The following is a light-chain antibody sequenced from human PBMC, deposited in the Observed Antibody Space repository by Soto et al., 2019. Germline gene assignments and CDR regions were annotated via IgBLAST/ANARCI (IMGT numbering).Light chain of an antibody. J-gene: IGLJ2*01. CDR2: EVT. Sequence: SALTQPASVSGSPGQSITISCTGTSNDVGGYNYVSWYQQHPGKAPKLMIYEVTNRPSGVSNRFSGSKSGNTASLTISGLQAEDEADYYCSSYTSSSTVLFGGGTKVTVL. CDR3: SSYTSSSTVL. CDR1: SNDVGGYNY. V-gene: IGLV2-14*01.